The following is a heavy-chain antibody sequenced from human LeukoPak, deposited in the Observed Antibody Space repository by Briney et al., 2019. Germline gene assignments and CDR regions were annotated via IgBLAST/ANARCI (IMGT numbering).Heavy chain of an antibody. V-gene: IGHV3-66*01. CDR3: ARESGNYDILTGYYYYYGMDV. J-gene: IGHJ6*02. Sequence: PGGSLRLSCAASGFTVSSNYMSWVRQAPGKGLEWVSVIYSGGSTYYADSVKGRFTISRDNSKNTLYLQMNSLRAEDTAVYYCARESGNYDILTGYYYYYGMDVWGQGTTVTVSS. CDR2: IYSGGST. D-gene: IGHD3-9*01. CDR1: GFTVSSNY.